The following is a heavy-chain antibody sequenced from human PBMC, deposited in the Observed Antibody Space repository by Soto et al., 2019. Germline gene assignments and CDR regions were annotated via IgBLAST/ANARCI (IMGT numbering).Heavy chain of an antibody. D-gene: IGHD1-26*01. CDR3: ARRSDYLNYYYYMDV. Sequence: GESLKISCKGSGYSFTSYWIGWVRQMPGKGLEWMGIIHPGDSDTRYSPSFQGQVTISADKSISTAYLQWSSLKASDTAMYYCARRSDYLNYYYYMDVWGKGTTVTVSS. V-gene: IGHV5-51*01. J-gene: IGHJ6*03. CDR1: GYSFTSYW. CDR2: IHPGDSDT.